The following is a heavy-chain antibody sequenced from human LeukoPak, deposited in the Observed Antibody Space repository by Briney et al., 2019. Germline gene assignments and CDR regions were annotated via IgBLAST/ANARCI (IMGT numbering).Heavy chain of an antibody. V-gene: IGHV3-21*01. CDR3: ARAVKANDY. J-gene: IGHJ4*02. CDR1: GFSFSTYG. Sequence: GGSLRLSCAASGFSFSTYGMHWVRQAPGKGLEWVSSISSSSYIYYADSVKGRFTISRDNAKNSLYLQMNSLRAEDTAVYYCARAVKANDYWGQGTLVTVSS. CDR2: ISSSSYI.